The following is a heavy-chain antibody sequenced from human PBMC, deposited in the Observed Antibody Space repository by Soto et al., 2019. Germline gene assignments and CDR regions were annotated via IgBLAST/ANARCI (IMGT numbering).Heavy chain of an antibody. Sequence: QVQLVQSGAEVKKPGASVKVSCKDSGYTFTSYDINWVRQATGQGPEWIGWMNPNSGDTHYAQTFQGRVTMTRNTSISTAYMELSSLRSEDTAMYYCARWYGGNSGDYWGQGTLVTVSS. CDR3: ARWYGGNSGDY. D-gene: IGHD2-21*02. CDR2: MNPNSGDT. J-gene: IGHJ4*02. CDR1: GYTFTSYD. V-gene: IGHV1-8*01.